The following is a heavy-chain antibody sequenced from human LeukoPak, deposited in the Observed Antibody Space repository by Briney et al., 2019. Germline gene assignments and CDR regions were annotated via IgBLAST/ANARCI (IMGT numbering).Heavy chain of an antibody. Sequence: SETLSLTCTVSGGSISSYYWNWIRRPAGKGLEWIGRIYTSRSPTYNPSLKSRVTISVDKSKKQFSLKLNSVTAADTAVYYCASSSSGWYEDYWGKGTLVTVSS. CDR3: ASSSSGWYEDY. CDR2: IYTSRSP. V-gene: IGHV4-4*07. CDR1: GGSISSYY. J-gene: IGHJ4*02. D-gene: IGHD6-19*01.